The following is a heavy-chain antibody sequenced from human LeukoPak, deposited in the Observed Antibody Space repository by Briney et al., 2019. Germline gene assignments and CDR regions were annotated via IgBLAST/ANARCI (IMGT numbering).Heavy chain of an antibody. Sequence: GGSLRLSCTTSGFTFSDYAVTWVRQAPGKGLEWVGFIRNKANGGTADYAASVKGRFTISRGDSKTIAYLLMNSLKTEDTAVYYCTRAYSTGWLGINDYWGQGALVTVSS. D-gene: IGHD6-19*01. CDR3: TRAYSTGWLGINDY. CDR2: IRNKANGGTA. J-gene: IGHJ4*02. CDR1: GFTFSDYA. V-gene: IGHV3-49*04.